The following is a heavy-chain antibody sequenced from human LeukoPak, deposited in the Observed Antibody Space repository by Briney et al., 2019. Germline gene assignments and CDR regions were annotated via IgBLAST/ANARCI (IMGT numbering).Heavy chain of an antibody. V-gene: IGHV1-2*02. CDR2: INPNSGGT. D-gene: IGHD3-10*01. Sequence: ASVKVSCKASGGTFSSYAISWVRQAPGQGLEWMGWINPNSGGTNYAQKFQGRVTMTRDTSISTAYMELSRLRSDDTAVYYCARGGSWYYYYMDVWGKGTTVTVSS. CDR3: ARGGSWYYYYMDV. CDR1: GGTFSSYA. J-gene: IGHJ6*03.